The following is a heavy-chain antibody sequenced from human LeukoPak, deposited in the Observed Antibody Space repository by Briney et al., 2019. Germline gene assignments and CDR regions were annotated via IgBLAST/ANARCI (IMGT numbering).Heavy chain of an antibody. V-gene: IGHV4-39*01. CDR2: IYYSGTT. CDR3: ARPLRCFNGVCYPNWFDP. D-gene: IGHD2-8*01. Sequence: SETLSLTCTVSGGSIISSSYYWGWIRQPPGKGLEWIGTIYYSGTTYYNPSLESRVTISVDTSKNQFSLKLRSVTAADTAVYYCARPLRCFNGVCYPNWFDPWGQGTLVTVSS. J-gene: IGHJ5*02. CDR1: GGSIISSSYY.